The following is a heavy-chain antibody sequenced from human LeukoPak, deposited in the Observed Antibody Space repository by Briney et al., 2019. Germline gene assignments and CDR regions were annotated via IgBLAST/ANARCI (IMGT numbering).Heavy chain of an antibody. CDR2: ISAYNGNT. V-gene: IGHV1-18*01. CDR3: ARVGKVRGVIINAFDI. D-gene: IGHD3-10*01. Sequence: ASVKVSCKASGYTFTSYGISWVRQAPGQGLEWMGWISAYNGNTNYAQKLQGRVTMTTDTSTSTAYMELRSLRSDDTAVYYCARVGKVRGVIINAFDIRGQGTMVTVSS. CDR1: GYTFTSYG. J-gene: IGHJ3*02.